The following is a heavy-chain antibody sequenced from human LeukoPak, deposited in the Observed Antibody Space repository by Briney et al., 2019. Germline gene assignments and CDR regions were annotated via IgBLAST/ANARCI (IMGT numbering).Heavy chain of an antibody. V-gene: IGHV3-30*03. CDR1: GFTFSRYG. CDR3: ARLLSGN. D-gene: IGHD2-15*01. Sequence: GGSLRLSCAASGFTFSRYGMHWVRQAPGKGLEWVAVISYDGSNKYYADSVKGRFTISRDNSKNTLYLQMNSLRAEDTAAYYCARLLSGNWGQGTLVTVSS. CDR2: ISYDGSNK. J-gene: IGHJ4*02.